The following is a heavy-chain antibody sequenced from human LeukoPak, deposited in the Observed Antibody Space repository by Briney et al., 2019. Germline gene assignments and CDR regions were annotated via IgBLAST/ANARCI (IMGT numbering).Heavy chain of an antibody. V-gene: IGHV4-34*01. Sequence: SETLSLTCAVYGGSFSGYHWSWIRQPPGKGLEWIGEINRSGSTNYNPSLKSRVTISVDTSKNQFSLKLRSVTAADTAVYYCARGYGSSSYNWFDPWGQGTLVTVSS. CDR2: INRSGST. D-gene: IGHD6-6*01. CDR1: GGSFSGYH. J-gene: IGHJ5*02. CDR3: ARGYGSSSYNWFDP.